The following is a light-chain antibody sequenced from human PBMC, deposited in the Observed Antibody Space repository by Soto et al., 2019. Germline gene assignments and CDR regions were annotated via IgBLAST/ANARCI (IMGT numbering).Light chain of an antibody. Sequence: DIQMTQSPSTLSASVGDRVTITCRASQSLNNWLAWYQQKPGKAPKLLIYKAYSLESGVPSRFSGSGSGTEFTLTISSLQPDDFATYYCPPYNSYSWTFGQGPKVDIK. CDR2: KAY. V-gene: IGKV1-5*03. CDR1: QSLNNW. CDR3: PPYNSYSWT. J-gene: IGKJ1*01.